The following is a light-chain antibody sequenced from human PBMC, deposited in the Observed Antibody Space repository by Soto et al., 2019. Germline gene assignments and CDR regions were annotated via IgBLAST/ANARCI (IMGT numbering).Light chain of an antibody. Sequence: EIVLTQSPGTLSLSPGERATLSCRASQSVSSSYLAWYQQKPGQAPRLLIYGASSRATGIQDRFSGSGSGTVFTLTISRLEPEDFAVYYCQQYGSSPLTFSGGTKVEIK. CDR3: QQYGSSPLT. V-gene: IGKV3-20*01. J-gene: IGKJ4*01. CDR2: GAS. CDR1: QSVSSSY.